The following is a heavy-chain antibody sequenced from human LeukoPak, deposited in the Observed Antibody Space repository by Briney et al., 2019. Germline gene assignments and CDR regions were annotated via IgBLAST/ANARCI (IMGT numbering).Heavy chain of an antibody. D-gene: IGHD1-26*01. Sequence: PGRSLRLSCAASGFTFTTFGWHWVRQAPGKGLVWVAFISFDGSVKHYGDSAKGRFSISRDDSKKTVYTQMNSLRVDDTAVYYCARDGSGRDIDYWGQGTLVTVSS. CDR2: ISFDGSVK. V-gene: IGHV3-33*01. CDR1: GFTFTTFG. CDR3: ARDGSGRDIDY. J-gene: IGHJ4*02.